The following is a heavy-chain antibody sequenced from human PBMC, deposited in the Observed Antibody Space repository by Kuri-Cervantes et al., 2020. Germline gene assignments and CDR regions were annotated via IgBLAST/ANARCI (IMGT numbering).Heavy chain of an antibody. D-gene: IGHD6-6*01. J-gene: IGHJ4*02. CDR3: ANQLTPYSSFV. CDR1: GFTFSSYA. Sequence: GGSLRLSCAASGFTFSSYAMSWVRQAPGKGLEWVSVISGSGGSTYYADSVKGRFTISRDNSKNTLYLQMNSLRAEDTAVYYCANQLTPYSSFVWGQGTLVTVSS. V-gene: IGHV3-23*01. CDR2: ISGSGGST.